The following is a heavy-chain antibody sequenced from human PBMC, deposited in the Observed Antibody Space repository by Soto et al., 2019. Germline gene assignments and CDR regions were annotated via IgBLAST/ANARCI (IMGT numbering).Heavy chain of an antibody. CDR3: ARVAVVVPTILSRHADY. Sequence: QVQLVQSGAEVKKPGASVKVSCKASGYTFTSYGISWVRQAPGQGLEWMGWISAYNGNTNYAQKLQGRVTMTTDTSTSTADMELRSLRSDDTAVYYCARVAVVVPTILSRHADYWGQGTLVTVSS. D-gene: IGHD3-22*01. V-gene: IGHV1-18*01. CDR2: ISAYNGNT. CDR1: GYTFTSYG. J-gene: IGHJ4*02.